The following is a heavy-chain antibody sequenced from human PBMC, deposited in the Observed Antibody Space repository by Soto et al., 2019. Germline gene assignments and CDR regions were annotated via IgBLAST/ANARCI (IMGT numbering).Heavy chain of an antibody. Sequence: GGSLRLSCAASGFTFSSYAMGWVRQGPGKGLEWVAVVSIGGSTHYADSVRGRFTISRDNSKNTLSLQMNSLTAEDTAVYFCAKRRGTGGHFDYWGQGALVTVSS. CDR3: AKRRGTGGHFDY. V-gene: IGHV3-23*01. D-gene: IGHD2-8*02. CDR2: VSIGGST. CDR1: GFTFSSYA. J-gene: IGHJ4*02.